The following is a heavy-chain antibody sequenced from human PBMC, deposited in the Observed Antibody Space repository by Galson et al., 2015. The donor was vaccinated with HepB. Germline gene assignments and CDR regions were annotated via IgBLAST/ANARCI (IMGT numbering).Heavy chain of an antibody. CDR2: IIPILGIA. Sequence: SVKVSCKASGGTFSSYAISWVRQAPGQGLEWMGRIIPILGIANYAQKFQGRVTITADKSTSTAYMELSSLRSEDTAVYYCARATLDRYSSSWYVGWGQGTLVTVSS. J-gene: IGHJ4*02. CDR1: GGTFSSYA. V-gene: IGHV1-69*04. D-gene: IGHD6-13*01. CDR3: ARATLDRYSSSWYVG.